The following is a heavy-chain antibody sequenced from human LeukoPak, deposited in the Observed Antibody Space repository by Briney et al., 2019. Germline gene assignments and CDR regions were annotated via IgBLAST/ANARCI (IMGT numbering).Heavy chain of an antibody. CDR2: ISSSSSYI. CDR3: AGTIDGRGVIIKASYYYMDV. Sequence: GGSLRLSCAASGFTFSSYSMNWVRQAPGKGLEWVSSISSSSSYIYYADSVKGRFTISRDNAKNSLYLQMDSLRAEDTAVYYCAGTIDGRGVIIKASYYYMDVWGKGTTVTVSS. V-gene: IGHV3-21*01. D-gene: IGHD3-10*01. CDR1: GFTFSSYS. J-gene: IGHJ6*03.